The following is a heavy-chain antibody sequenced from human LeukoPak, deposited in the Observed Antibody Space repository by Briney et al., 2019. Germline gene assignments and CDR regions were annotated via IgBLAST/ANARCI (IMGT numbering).Heavy chain of an antibody. CDR3: AIRDYGGNSEGDY. Sequence: GGSLRLSCAASGFTFSSYAMSWVRQAPGKGLEWVSAISGSGGSTYYADSVKGRFTISRDNSKNTLYLQMNSLRAEDTAVYYCAIRDYGGNSEGDYWGQGTLVTASS. J-gene: IGHJ4*02. D-gene: IGHD4-23*01. V-gene: IGHV3-23*01. CDR1: GFTFSSYA. CDR2: ISGSGGST.